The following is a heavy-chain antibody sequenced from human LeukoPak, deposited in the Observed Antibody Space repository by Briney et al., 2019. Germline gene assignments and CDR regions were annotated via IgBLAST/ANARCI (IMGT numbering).Heavy chain of an antibody. Sequence: GGSLRLSCAASRFTFDEYAMNWVRQVPGRGLEWVSGINWNGRITEYADSVKDRITISRQNTKNSLYLYMNNLGGEDTALYFCARGSVQLWLRDTYYYMDVWGKGTTVT. CDR1: RFTFDEYA. CDR2: INWNGRIT. J-gene: IGHJ6*03. V-gene: IGHV3-20*04. D-gene: IGHD5-18*01. CDR3: ARGSVQLWLRDTYYYMDV.